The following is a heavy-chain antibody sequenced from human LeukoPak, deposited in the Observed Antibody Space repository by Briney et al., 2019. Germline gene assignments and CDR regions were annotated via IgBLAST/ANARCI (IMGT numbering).Heavy chain of an antibody. CDR2: ISSSSSYI. J-gene: IGHJ4*02. CDR1: GFTFSSYS. V-gene: IGHV3-21*01. CDR3: ARDELCSGGSCYLTRLFDY. Sequence: PGGSLRLSCAASGFTFSSYSMNWVRQAPGKGLEWASSISSSSSYIYYADSVKGRFTIARDNAKNSLYLQMNSLRAEDTAVYYCARDELCSGGSCYLTRLFDYWGQGTLVTVSS. D-gene: IGHD2-15*01.